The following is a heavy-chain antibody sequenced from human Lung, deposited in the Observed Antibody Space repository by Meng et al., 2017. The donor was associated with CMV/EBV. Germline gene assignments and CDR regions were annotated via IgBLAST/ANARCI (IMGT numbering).Heavy chain of an antibody. Sequence: GEXXKISCAASGFTFSSFAMSWVRQAPGKGLEWVSAITGSGGSTYYADSVRGRFTISRDNSKNTLYLQLNSLRAEDTAVYYCAKAFSSSWYREYDDYWGQGTLVTVSS. D-gene: IGHD6-13*01. CDR1: GFTFSSFA. CDR2: ITGSGGST. CDR3: AKAFSSSWYREYDDY. V-gene: IGHV3-23*01. J-gene: IGHJ4*02.